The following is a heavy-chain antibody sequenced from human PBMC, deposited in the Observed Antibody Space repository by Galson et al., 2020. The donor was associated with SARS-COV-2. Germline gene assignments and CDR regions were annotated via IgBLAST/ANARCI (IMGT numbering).Heavy chain of an antibody. CDR2: IYYSGTT. Sequence: ASETLSLTCTVSGVSISSSSYLWGWIRQPPGQGLEYIGNIYYSGTTYYSPSLKSRLTISADLSKNHFSLKLKSVTAADTAVYFCARLTTATTHFDFWGQGILVTVSS. CDR3: ARLTTATTHFDF. CDR1: GVSISSSSYL. J-gene: IGHJ4*02. D-gene: IGHD4-17*01. V-gene: IGHV4-39*02.